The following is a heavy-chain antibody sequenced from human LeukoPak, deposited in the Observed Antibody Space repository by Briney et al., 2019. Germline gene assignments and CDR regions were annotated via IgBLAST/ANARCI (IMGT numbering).Heavy chain of an antibody. CDR2: ISGSGGST. CDR1: GFTVSSKY. J-gene: IGHJ6*02. Sequence: PGGSLRLSCAASGFTVSSKYMTWVRQAPGKGLEWVSAISGSGGSTYYADSVKGRFTIPRDNSKNTLFLQMNSLRAEDTAPYYCAKSVAIYFYYGLDVWGQGTTVTVSS. CDR3: AKSVAIYFYYGLDV. D-gene: IGHD3-3*01. V-gene: IGHV3-23*01.